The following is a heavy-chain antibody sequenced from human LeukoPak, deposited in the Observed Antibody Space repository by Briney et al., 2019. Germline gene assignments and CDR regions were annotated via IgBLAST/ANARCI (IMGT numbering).Heavy chain of an antibody. CDR3: ARGGDYGDIANDY. CDR2: INPNSGGT. J-gene: IGHJ4*02. CDR1: GYTFTGYY. D-gene: IGHD4-17*01. Sequence: ASAKVSCKASGYTFTGYYMHWVRQAPGQGLEWMGWINPNSGGTNYAQKFQGRVTMTRDTSISTAYMELSRLRSDDTAVYYCARGGDYGDIANDYWGQGTLVTVSS. V-gene: IGHV1-2*02.